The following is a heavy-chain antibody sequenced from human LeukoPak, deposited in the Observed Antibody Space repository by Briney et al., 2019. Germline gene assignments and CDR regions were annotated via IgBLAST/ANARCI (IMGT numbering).Heavy chain of an antibody. D-gene: IGHD3-16*02. J-gene: IGHJ6*02. CDR2: ISAYNGNT. CDR3: ARVLAVIERNYYYYYGMDV. Sequence: ASVKVSCKASGYTFTSYGISWVRQAPGQGLEWMGWISAYNGNTNYAQKLQGRVTMTTDTSTSTAYMELRSLRSDDTAVYYCARVLAVIERNYYYYYGMDVWGQGTTVTVSS. CDR1: GYTFTSYG. V-gene: IGHV1-18*01.